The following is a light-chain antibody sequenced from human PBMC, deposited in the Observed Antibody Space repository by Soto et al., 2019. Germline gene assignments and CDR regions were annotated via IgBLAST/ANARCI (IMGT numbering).Light chain of an antibody. CDR3: MIWHSSAWV. V-gene: IGLV5-45*03. Sequence: QLVLTQPSSLSASPGASASLTCTLRSGINVGTYRIYWYQQKPGSPPQYLLRYKSDSDKQQGSGVPSRFSGSKDASANAGILLISGLQSEDEADYYCMIWHSSAWVFGGGTKLPS. CDR2: YKSDSDK. J-gene: IGLJ2*01. CDR1: SGINVGTYR.